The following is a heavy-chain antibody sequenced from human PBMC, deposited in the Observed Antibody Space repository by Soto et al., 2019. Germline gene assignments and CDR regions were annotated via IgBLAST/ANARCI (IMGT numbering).Heavy chain of an antibody. CDR1: GFTFSGSA. Sequence: PGGSLRLSCAASGFTFSGSAMHWVRQAPGKGLEWVGRIRSKANSYATAYAASVKGRFTISRDDSKNTAYLQMNSLKTEDTAVYYCTSASGSYKEDYYYYGMDVWGQGTTVTVSS. D-gene: IGHD3-10*01. CDR3: TSASGSYKEDYYYYGMDV. CDR2: IRSKANSYAT. J-gene: IGHJ6*02. V-gene: IGHV3-73*01.